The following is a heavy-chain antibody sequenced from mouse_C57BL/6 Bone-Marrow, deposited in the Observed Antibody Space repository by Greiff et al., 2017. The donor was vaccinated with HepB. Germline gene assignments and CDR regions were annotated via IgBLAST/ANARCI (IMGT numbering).Heavy chain of an antibody. J-gene: IGHJ2*01. Sequence: EVQLVESGGGLVQPGESLKLSCESTEYEFTSHDMSWVRKSPEKRLELVAAINSDGGSTYYPDTMERRFIISRDNTKQTLILQMSSLGSEDTALYYWANGGGLAYYFDYWGQGTTLTVSS. CDR3: ANGGGLAYYFDY. D-gene: IGHD3-1*01. CDR1: EYEFTSHD. CDR2: INSDGGST. V-gene: IGHV5-2*01.